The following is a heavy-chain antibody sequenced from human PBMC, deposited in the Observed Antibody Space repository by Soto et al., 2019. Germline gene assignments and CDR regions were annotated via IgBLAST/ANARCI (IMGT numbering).Heavy chain of an antibody. D-gene: IGHD6-19*01. J-gene: IGHJ5*02. CDR1: GFTFNSYA. Sequence: PGGSLRLSCAASGFTFNSYAMSWVRQAPGKGLEWVSAISGSGGGTYYADSVKGRFTISRDNFKNMLFLQMNSLRAEDTVVYYCAKTFDSSGWFPYNWFDPWGQGTLVTVSS. CDR2: ISGSGGGT. CDR3: AKTFDSSGWFPYNWFDP. V-gene: IGHV3-23*01.